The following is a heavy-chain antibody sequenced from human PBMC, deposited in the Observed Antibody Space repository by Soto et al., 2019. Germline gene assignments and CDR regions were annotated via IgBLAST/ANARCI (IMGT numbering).Heavy chain of an antibody. V-gene: IGHV1-2*02. J-gene: IGHJ3*02. D-gene: IGHD4-17*01. CDR2: INPNSGGT. Sequence: GASVKVSCKASGYTFTGYYMHWVRQAPGQGLEWMGWINPNSGGTNYAQKFQGRVTMTRDTSISTAYMELSRLRSDDTAVYYCARAYGASRSDAFDIWGQGTMVTVSS. CDR1: GYTFTGYY. CDR3: ARAYGASRSDAFDI.